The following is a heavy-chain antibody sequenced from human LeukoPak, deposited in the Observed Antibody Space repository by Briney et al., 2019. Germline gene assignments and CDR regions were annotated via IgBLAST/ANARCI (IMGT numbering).Heavy chain of an antibody. V-gene: IGHV4-31*03. D-gene: IGHD6-19*01. Sequence: SQSLSLTCSVSGDSISGGGYYWSWIRQHPGKGLEWFGTIYYSGSTYYSPSLKSRITISVDTSKNQFSLKLTSVTAADTAFYYCARTPVIAVAGTRIYFDFWGQGTLVTVSS. CDR1: GDSISGGGYY. CDR3: ARTPVIAVAGTRIYFDF. J-gene: IGHJ4*02. CDR2: IYYSGST.